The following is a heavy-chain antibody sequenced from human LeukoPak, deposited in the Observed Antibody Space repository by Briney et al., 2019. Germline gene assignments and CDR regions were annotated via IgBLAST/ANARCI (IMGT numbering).Heavy chain of an antibody. CDR1: GGSFSGYY. CDR3: ARKGHSSGWYRDYYYYYYMDA. CDR2: INHSGST. V-gene: IGHV4-34*01. D-gene: IGHD6-19*01. J-gene: IGHJ6*03. Sequence: SETLSLTCAVYGGSFSGYYWSWIRQPPGKGLEWIGEINHSGSTNYNPSLKSRVTISVDTSKNQFSLKLSSVTAADTAVYYCARKGHSSGWYRDYYYYYYMDAWGKGTTVTVSS.